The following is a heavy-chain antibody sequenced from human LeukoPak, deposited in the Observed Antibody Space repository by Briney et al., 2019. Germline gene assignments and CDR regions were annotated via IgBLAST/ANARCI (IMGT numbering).Heavy chain of an antibody. J-gene: IGHJ4*02. CDR3: ASNYDILTGYYFGY. V-gene: IGHV3-21*01. D-gene: IGHD3-9*01. Sequence: PGGSLRLSCAASGFTFSSYSMNWVRQAPGKGLEWVSSISSSSSYIYYADSVKGRFTISRDNAKNSLYLQMNSLRAEDTAVYYCASNYDILTGYYFGYWGQGTLVTVSS. CDR1: GFTFSSYS. CDR2: ISSSSSYI.